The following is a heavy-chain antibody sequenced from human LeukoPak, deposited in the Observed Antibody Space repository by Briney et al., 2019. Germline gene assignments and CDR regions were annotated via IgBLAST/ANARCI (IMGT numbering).Heavy chain of an antibody. V-gene: IGHV4-34*01. CDR3: ARGRSRGY. J-gene: IGHJ4*02. Sequence: SETLSLTCAVYGGSFSGYYWSWIRQPPGKGLEWIGEINHSGSTNYNPSLKSRVTISVDTSKNQFSLKLSSVTAADTAVYYCARGRSRGYWGQGTLVTVSS. CDR2: INHSGST. CDR1: GGSFSGYY.